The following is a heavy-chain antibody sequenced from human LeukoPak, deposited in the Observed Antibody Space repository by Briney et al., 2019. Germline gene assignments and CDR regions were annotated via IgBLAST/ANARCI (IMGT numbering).Heavy chain of an antibody. CDR3: AGIVPAAKGGYYFDY. J-gene: IGHJ4*02. D-gene: IGHD2-2*01. V-gene: IGHV1-18*01. CDR1: GYTFTSYG. Sequence: ASVKVSCKASGYTFTSYGISWVRQAPGQGLEWMGWISAYNGNTNYAQKLQGRVTMTTDTSTSTAYMELRGLRSDDTAVYYCAGIVPAAKGGYYFDYWGQGTLVTVSS. CDR2: ISAYNGNT.